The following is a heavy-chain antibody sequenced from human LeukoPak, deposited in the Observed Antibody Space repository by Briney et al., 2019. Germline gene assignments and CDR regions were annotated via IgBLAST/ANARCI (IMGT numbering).Heavy chain of an antibody. Sequence: ASVKVSCKASGYTFTRYYMHWVRQAPGQGLEWMGIINPSGGSTNYAQKFQGRVTMTRDTSTSTVYMELSSLRSEDTAVYYCARDPDLVAHSYYYTDFWGQGTTVTVSS. J-gene: IGHJ6*03. D-gene: IGHD2-21*01. CDR2: INPSGGST. CDR1: GYTFTRYY. V-gene: IGHV1-46*01. CDR3: ARDPDLVAHSYYYTDF.